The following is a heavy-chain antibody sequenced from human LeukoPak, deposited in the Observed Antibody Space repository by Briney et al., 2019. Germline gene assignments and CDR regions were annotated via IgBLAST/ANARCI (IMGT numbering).Heavy chain of an antibody. J-gene: IGHJ4*02. CDR3: ARVMYYYDSSGYYVYYFDY. CDR1: GGSISSYY. V-gene: IGHV4-4*07. Sequence: SETLSLTCTVSGGSISSYYWGWIRHPAGKGLEWIGRIYTSGSTNYNPSLKSRVTMSVDTSKNQFSPKLSSVTAADTAVYYCARVMYYYDSSGYYVYYFDYWGQGTLVTVSS. D-gene: IGHD3-22*01. CDR2: IYTSGST.